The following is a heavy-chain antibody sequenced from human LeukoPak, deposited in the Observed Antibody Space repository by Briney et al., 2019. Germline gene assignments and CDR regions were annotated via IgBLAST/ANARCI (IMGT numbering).Heavy chain of an antibody. V-gene: IGHV4-39*01. CDR3: ARMRYSYGKLFDY. Sequence: SETLSLTCTVSGGSISSSSYYWGWIRQPPGKGLEWIGSIYYSGSTYYNPSLKSRVTISVDTSKNQFSLKLSSVTAADTAVYYCARMRYSYGKLFDYWGQGTLVTVSS. J-gene: IGHJ4*02. D-gene: IGHD5-18*01. CDR1: GGSISSSSYY. CDR2: IYYSGST.